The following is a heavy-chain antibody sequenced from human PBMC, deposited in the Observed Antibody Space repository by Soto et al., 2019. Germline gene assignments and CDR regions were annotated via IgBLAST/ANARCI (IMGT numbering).Heavy chain of an antibody. CDR3: ASNRGYNWNPNTDYYYYGMDV. D-gene: IGHD1-20*01. Sequence: TLSLTCAVYGGSFSGYYWSWMRQPPGKGLEWIGEINHSGSTNYNPSLKSRVTISVDTSKNQFSLKLSSVTAADTAVYYCASNRGYNWNPNTDYYYYGMDVWGQGTTVSVSS. J-gene: IGHJ6*02. CDR2: INHSGST. V-gene: IGHV4-34*01. CDR1: GGSFSGYY.